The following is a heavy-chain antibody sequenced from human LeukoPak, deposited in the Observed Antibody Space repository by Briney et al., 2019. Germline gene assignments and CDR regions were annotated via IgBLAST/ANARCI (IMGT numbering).Heavy chain of an antibody. CDR2: IIPIFGTA. J-gene: IGHJ4*02. CDR1: GGTFSSYA. Sequence: SVKVSCKASGGTFSSYAISWVRQAPGQGLEWMGGIIPIFGTANYAQKFQGRVTFSADKSTSTTYMELSSLRSEDMAVYYCARVDWSSGYYYFDYWGQGTLVTVSS. V-gene: IGHV1-69*06. CDR3: ARVDWSSGYYYFDY. D-gene: IGHD3-22*01.